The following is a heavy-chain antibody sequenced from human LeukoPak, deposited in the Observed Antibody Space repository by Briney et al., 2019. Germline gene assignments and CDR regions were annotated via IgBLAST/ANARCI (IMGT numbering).Heavy chain of an antibody. CDR2: IYYSGST. Sequence: SETLSLTCTVSGGSISSYYWSWIRQPPGKGLEWIGYIYYSGSTNYNPSLKSRVTISVDTSKNQFSLKLSSVTAADTAVYYCARDADGSGSYFGWFDPWGQGTLVTVSS. CDR3: ARDADGSGSYFGWFDP. CDR1: GGSISSYY. V-gene: IGHV4-59*01. J-gene: IGHJ5*02. D-gene: IGHD3-10*01.